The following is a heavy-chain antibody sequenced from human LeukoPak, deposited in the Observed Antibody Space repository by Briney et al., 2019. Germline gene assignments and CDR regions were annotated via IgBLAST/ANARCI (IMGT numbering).Heavy chain of an antibody. CDR2: INPNSGGT. J-gene: IGHJ4*02. CDR1: GYTFTGYY. V-gene: IGHV1-2*02. CDR3: ARVKRWLQFSFDC. D-gene: IGHD5-24*01. Sequence: GASVKVSCKASGYTFTGYYMHWVRQAPGQGLEWMGWINPNSGGTNYAQKFQGRVTMTRDTSISTAYMELSRLRSDDTAVYYCARVKRWLQFSFDCWGQGTLVTVSS.